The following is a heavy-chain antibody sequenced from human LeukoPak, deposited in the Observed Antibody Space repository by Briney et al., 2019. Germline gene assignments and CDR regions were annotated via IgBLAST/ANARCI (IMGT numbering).Heavy chain of an antibody. CDR2: IKQDGREK. CDR3: ARLFVGGVSYDAFDI. D-gene: IGHD2-21*01. J-gene: IGHJ3*02. Sequence: PGGSLRLSCAASGFTFSSYWMTWVPQAPGKGLEWEANIKQDGREKYYVDSVEGRFTISRDNAKNSLYLQMNSLRAEHTAVYHRARLFVGGVSYDAFDIWGQGAMVTVSS. V-gene: IGHV3-7*01. CDR1: GFTFSSYW.